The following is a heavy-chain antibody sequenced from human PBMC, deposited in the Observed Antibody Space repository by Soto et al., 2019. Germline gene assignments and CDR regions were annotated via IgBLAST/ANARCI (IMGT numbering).Heavy chain of an antibody. V-gene: IGHV1-69*01. D-gene: IGHD5-12*01. J-gene: IGHJ4*02. Sequence: QVQLVQSGAEVQKPGSSVKVSCKASGGTFSSYAISWVRQAPGQGLEWMGGIIPIFGTANYAQKFQGRVTITADESTSTAYMELSSLRSEDTAVYYCARLWARIVATIGEYYFDYWGQGTLVTVSS. CDR3: ARLWARIVATIGEYYFDY. CDR2: IIPIFGTA. CDR1: GGTFSSYA.